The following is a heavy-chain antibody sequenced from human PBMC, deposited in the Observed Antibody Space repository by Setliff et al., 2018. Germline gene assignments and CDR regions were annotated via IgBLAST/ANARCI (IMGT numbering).Heavy chain of an antibody. CDR1: GYSISSGYY. V-gene: IGHV4-38-2*01. J-gene: IGHJ4*02. CDR3: ARMSGFQYIDV. D-gene: IGHD3-3*01. CDR2: DYYSGTT. Sequence: PSETLSLTCAVSGYSISSGYYWGWIRQPPGKGLEFIGYDYYSGTTNYDPSLKSRVTISVDTSKNQFSLNLSSVTAADTAVYYCARMSGFQYIDVWGQGAQVTVSS.